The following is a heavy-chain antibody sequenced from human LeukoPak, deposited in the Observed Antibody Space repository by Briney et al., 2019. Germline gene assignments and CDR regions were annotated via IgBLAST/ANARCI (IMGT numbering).Heavy chain of an antibody. CDR1: GFTFSSYE. D-gene: IGHD4-23*01. CDR3: ASSGGDYGGTNWFDP. V-gene: IGHV3-48*03. J-gene: IGHJ5*02. Sequence: SGGSLRLSCAASGFTFSSYEMNWVRQAPGKGLEWVSYISSSGSTIYYADSVKGRFTISRDNAKNSLYLQMNSLRAEDTAVYYCASSGGDYGGTNWFDPWGQGTLVTVSS. CDR2: ISSSGSTI.